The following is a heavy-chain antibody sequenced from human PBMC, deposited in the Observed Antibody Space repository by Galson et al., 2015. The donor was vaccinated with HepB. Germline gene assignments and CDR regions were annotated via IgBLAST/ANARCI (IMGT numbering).Heavy chain of an antibody. CDR2: IIPIFGTA. CDR3: ARNRYCSSTSCYRFDP. Sequence: SVKVSCKASGGTFSSYAISWVRQAPGQGLEWMGGIIPIFGTANYAQKFQGRVTITADESTSTAYMELSSLRSEDTAVYYCARNRYCSSTSCYRFDPWGQGTLVTVSS. V-gene: IGHV1-69*13. D-gene: IGHD2-2*02. J-gene: IGHJ5*02. CDR1: GGTFSSYA.